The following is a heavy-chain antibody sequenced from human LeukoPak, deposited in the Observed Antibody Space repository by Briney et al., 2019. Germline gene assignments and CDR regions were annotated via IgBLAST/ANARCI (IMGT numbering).Heavy chain of an antibody. V-gene: IGHV1-2*02. D-gene: IGHD6-13*01. CDR2: INPNSGGT. J-gene: IGHJ5*02. Sequence: ASVKVSCKASGYTFTGYYMHWLRQAPGQGLEWMGWINPNSGGTNYAQKFQGRVTMTRDTSISTAYMELSRLRSDDTAVYYCARDLRQQLVHSLLFDPWGQGTLVTVSS. CDR1: GYTFTGYY. CDR3: ARDLRQQLVHSLLFDP.